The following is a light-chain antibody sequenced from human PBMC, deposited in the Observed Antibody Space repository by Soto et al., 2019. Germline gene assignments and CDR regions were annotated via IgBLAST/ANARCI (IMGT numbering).Light chain of an antibody. V-gene: IGKV1-12*01. Sequence: DIQLTQSPSSVSASVGDRVTITCRASQGISSWLAWYQQKPGKAPRLLIYAASSIPTGVPARFSGSGSGTDFTITISSLQPEDFATYYCLQDYTYPWTFGQGTKVDIK. CDR2: AAS. CDR1: QGISSW. CDR3: LQDYTYPWT. J-gene: IGKJ1*01.